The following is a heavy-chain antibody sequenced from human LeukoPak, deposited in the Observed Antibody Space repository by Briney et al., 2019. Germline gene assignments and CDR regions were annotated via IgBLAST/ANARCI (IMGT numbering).Heavy chain of an antibody. D-gene: IGHD1-26*01. Sequence: SETLSLTCTVSGGSISSSSYYWGWIRQPPGKGLEWIGSIYYSGSTYYNPSLKSRVTISVDTSKNQFSLKLSSVTAADTAVYYCARTGVGATRGGIDYWGQGTLVTVSS. CDR2: IYYSGST. J-gene: IGHJ4*02. V-gene: IGHV4-39*07. CDR1: GGSISSSSYY. CDR3: ARTGVGATRGGIDY.